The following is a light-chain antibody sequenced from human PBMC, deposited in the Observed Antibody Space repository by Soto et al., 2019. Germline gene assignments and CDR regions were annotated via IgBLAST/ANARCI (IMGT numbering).Light chain of an antibody. V-gene: IGLV2-14*01. CDR2: EGR. CDR3: SSYRSSSTFV. J-gene: IGLJ1*01. CDR1: SSDVGAYNY. Sequence: QSALTQPASVSGSPGQSITISCTGTSSDVGAYNYVSWYQQYPGKAPKVIIFEGRQRPSGVSNRFSGAKSGDTASLTISGLHAEDEADYYCSSYRSSSTFVFGTGTKVTVL.